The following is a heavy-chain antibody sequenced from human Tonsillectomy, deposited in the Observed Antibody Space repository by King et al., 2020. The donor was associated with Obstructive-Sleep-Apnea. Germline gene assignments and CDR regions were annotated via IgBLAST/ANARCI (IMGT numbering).Heavy chain of an antibody. CDR2: ISSSGTYI. J-gene: IGHJ4*02. CDR1: GFTFSSYS. D-gene: IGHD2-21*02. Sequence: VQLVESGGGLVKPGGSLRLSCAASGFTFSSYSMNWVRQAPGKGLEWVSAISSSGTYIYYADSLKGRFTISRDNAKNSLYLQMNSLRAEDTAVYYCARDCSRGGDAGYWGQGTLVTVSS. V-gene: IGHV3-21*01. CDR3: ARDCSRGGDAGY.